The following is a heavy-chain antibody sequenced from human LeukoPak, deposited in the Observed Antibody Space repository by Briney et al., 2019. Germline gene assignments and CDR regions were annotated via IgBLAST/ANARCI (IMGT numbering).Heavy chain of an antibody. Sequence: GGSLRLSCAASGFTFDDYAMPWVRQAPGKGLEWVSGISWNSGSIGYADSVKGRFTISRDNAKNSLYLQMDSLRAEDTALYYCAKDMGAAAGYGMDVWGQGTTVTVSS. J-gene: IGHJ6*02. CDR3: AKDMGAAAGYGMDV. CDR1: GFTFDDYA. V-gene: IGHV3-9*01. CDR2: ISWNSGSI. D-gene: IGHD6-13*01.